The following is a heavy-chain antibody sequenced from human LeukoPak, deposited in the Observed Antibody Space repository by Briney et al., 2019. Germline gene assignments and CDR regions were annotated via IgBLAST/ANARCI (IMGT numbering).Heavy chain of an antibody. CDR1: GFTFSSYA. V-gene: IGHV3-23*01. CDR3: AKVKPRMVVTRYYGMDV. CDR2: ISGSGGST. D-gene: IGHD4-23*01. Sequence: PGGSLRLSCAASGFTFSSYAMSWIRQAPGKGLEWVSAISGSGGSTYYADSVKGRFTISRDNSKNTLYLQMNSLRAEDTAVYYCAKVKPRMVVTRYYGMDVWGQGTTVTVSS. J-gene: IGHJ6*02.